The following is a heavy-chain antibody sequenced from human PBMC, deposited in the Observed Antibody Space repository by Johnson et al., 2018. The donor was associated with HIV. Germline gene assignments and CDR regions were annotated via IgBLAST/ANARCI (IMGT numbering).Heavy chain of an antibody. CDR2: VSASGGTT. D-gene: IGHD2-15*01. V-gene: IGHV3-23*04. Sequence: VQLVESGGVVVQPGGSLRLSCAASGFTFRSYAMSWVRQAPGKGLEWVSAVSASGGTTYYADSVKGRFTISRDNSRNMVYLQTNSLRAGDTALYYFAKWSGGCSGNSTKCLDPFDIWGQGTMVTVSS. CDR3: AKWSGGCSGNSTKCLDPFDI. CDR1: GFTFRSYA. J-gene: IGHJ3*02.